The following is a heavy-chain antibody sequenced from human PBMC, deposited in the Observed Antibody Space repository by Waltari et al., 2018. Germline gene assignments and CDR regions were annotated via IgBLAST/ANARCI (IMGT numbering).Heavy chain of an antibody. CDR3: ARGGQIVRPRPLDL. Sequence: EGQLVESGGGLVKPGGSLRLSCAASGFTVTSTYMNWVRQAPGKGLGWVSTIYSSATTFYADSVKGRFTISRDNSKNLLFLQMDDLRVNDTAVYYGARGGQIVRPRPLDLWGPGTLVTVSS. J-gene: IGHJ3*01. V-gene: IGHV3-66*01. D-gene: IGHD6-6*01. CDR2: IYSSATT. CDR1: GFTVTSTY.